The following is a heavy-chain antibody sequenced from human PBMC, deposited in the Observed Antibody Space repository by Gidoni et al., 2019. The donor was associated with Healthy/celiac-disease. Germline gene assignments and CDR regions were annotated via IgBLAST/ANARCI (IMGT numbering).Heavy chain of an antibody. J-gene: IGHJ6*02. CDR1: GFTFSDHY. CDR3: ARAPIAAAEYYYYYYGMDV. D-gene: IGHD6-13*01. Sequence: EVQLVESGGGLVQPGGSLRLSCAASGFTFSDHYMDWVRQAPGKGLEWVGRTRNKANSYTTEYAASVKGRFTISRDDSKNSLYLQMNSLKTEDTAVYYCARAPIAAAEYYYYYYGMDVWGQGTTVTVSS. V-gene: IGHV3-72*01. CDR2: TRNKANSYTT.